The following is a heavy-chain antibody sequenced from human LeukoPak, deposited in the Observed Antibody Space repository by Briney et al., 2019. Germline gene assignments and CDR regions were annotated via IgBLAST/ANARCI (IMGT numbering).Heavy chain of an antibody. Sequence: SVKVSCKASGGTFSSYAISWVRQAPRQALEWMGGIIPIFGTANYAQKFQGRVTITADESTSTAYMELSSLRSEDTAVYYCARGEGGYDSNDPWGRGTLVTVSS. D-gene: IGHD5-12*01. CDR2: IIPIFGTA. V-gene: IGHV1-69*13. J-gene: IGHJ5*02. CDR3: ARGEGGYDSNDP. CDR1: GGTFSSYA.